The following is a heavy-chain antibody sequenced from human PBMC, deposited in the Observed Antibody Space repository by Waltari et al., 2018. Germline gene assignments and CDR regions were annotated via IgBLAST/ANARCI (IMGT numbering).Heavy chain of an antibody. CDR3: AGEVAVAGRSWFDP. V-gene: IGHV4-4*02. J-gene: IGHJ5*02. Sequence: QVQLQESGPGLVKPSGTLSLTCVVSGGPISISNWWRWVRQPPGKGREWIGEIYHSGSTNYNPSLKSRVTISVDKSKNQFSLKLSSVTAADTAVYYCAGEVAVAGRSWFDPWGQGTLVTVSS. CDR2: IYHSGST. D-gene: IGHD6-19*01. CDR1: GGPISISNW.